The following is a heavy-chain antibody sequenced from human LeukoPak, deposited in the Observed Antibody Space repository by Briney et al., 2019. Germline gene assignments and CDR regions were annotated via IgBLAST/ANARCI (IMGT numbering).Heavy chain of an antibody. Sequence: PGGSLGLSCAASGFTFSDYSMNWVRQAPGKGLEWISYIRSGSSIIYYADSVKGRFTISRDNAKNSLYLQMNSLRDEDTAVYYCARDIVSMADYWGQGTLVTVSS. CDR1: GFTFSDYS. J-gene: IGHJ4*02. V-gene: IGHV3-48*02. D-gene: IGHD4/OR15-4a*01. CDR2: IRSGSSII. CDR3: ARDIVSMADY.